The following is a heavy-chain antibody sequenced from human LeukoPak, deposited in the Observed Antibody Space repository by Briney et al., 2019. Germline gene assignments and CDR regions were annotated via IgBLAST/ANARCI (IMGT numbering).Heavy chain of an antibody. J-gene: IGHJ4*02. D-gene: IGHD1-26*01. CDR2: IYHSGST. V-gene: IGHV4-30-2*01. CDR3: AREALGAPFDY. Sequence: SQTLSLTCTVSGGSISSGGYYWSWIRQPPGKGLEWIGYIYHSGSTYYNPSLKSRVTISVDRSKNQFSLKLSSVTAADTAVYYCAREALGAPFDYWGQGTLVTVSS. CDR1: GGSISSGGYY.